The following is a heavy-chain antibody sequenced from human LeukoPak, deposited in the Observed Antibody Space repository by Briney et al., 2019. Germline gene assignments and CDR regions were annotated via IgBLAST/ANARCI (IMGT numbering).Heavy chain of an antibody. D-gene: IGHD2-15*01. CDR1: GYTFTSYA. V-gene: IGHV1-3*01. CDR3: ARCCSGGTLSSAFDI. Sequence: GASVKVSCKASGYTFTSYAMHWVRQAPGQRLEWMGWINAGNGNTKYSQKFQGRVTITRNTSISTAYMELSSLRSEDTAVYYCARCCSGGTLSSAFDIWGQGTMVTVSS. J-gene: IGHJ3*02. CDR2: INAGNGNT.